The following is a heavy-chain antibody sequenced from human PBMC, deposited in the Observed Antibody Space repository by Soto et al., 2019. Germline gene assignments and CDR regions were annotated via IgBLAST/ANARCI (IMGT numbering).Heavy chain of an antibody. CDR1: GGSISSSNW. D-gene: IGHD6-6*01. J-gene: IGHJ6*02. V-gene: IGHV4-4*02. CDR2: IYHSGST. Sequence: SETLSLTCAVSGGSISSSNWWSWVRQPPGRGLEWIGEIYHSGSTNYNPSLKSRVTISVDTSKNQFSLKLSSVTAADTAVYYCARVGRVAARPSLTHYYYGMDVWGQGTTVT. CDR3: ARVGRVAARPSLTHYYYGMDV.